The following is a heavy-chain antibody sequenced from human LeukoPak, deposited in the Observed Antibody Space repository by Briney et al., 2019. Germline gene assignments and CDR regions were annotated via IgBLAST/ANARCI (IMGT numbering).Heavy chain of an antibody. Sequence: GGSLRLSCAASGFTFSSNYMSWVRQAPGKGLEWVSVIYSGGSTYYADSVKGRFTISRDNSKNTLYLQMNSLRAEDTAVYYCARGGVEDAFDIWGQGTMVTVSS. CDR2: IYSGGST. V-gene: IGHV3-53*01. CDR1: GFTFSSNY. D-gene: IGHD5-24*01. CDR3: ARGGVEDAFDI. J-gene: IGHJ3*02.